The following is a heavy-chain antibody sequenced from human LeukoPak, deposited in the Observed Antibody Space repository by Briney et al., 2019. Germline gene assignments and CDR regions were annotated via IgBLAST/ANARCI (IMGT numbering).Heavy chain of an antibody. J-gene: IGHJ4*02. CDR2: ISVQHGQT. CDR1: GYSENFYG. V-gene: IGHV1-18*01. D-gene: IGHD2-8*01. CDR3: AGSLIYCTSNVCYLKY. Sequence: AASVKVSCKTSGYSENFYGITWVRQVAGQGLEWMGWISVQHGQTEYAPNSQDRVTMTTDTYTNTAYMELRSLRSDDAAVYYCAGSLIYCTSNVCYLKYWGQGTLVTVSS.